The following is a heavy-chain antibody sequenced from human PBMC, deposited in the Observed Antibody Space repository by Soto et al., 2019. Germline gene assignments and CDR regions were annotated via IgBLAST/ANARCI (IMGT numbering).Heavy chain of an antibody. D-gene: IGHD6-13*01. CDR3: AWGGYSRKLVVWFDP. Sequence: QVQLQESGPGLVKPSQTLSLTCTVSGGSISSGDYYWSWIRQPPGKGLEWIGYIYYSGSTYYNPSLKTRVTLSVDTSKIQFSLKLSSVTAADTAVYYCAWGGYSRKLVVWFDPWGQGTLVTVSS. CDR2: IYYSGST. V-gene: IGHV4-30-4*01. J-gene: IGHJ5*02. CDR1: GGSISSGDYY.